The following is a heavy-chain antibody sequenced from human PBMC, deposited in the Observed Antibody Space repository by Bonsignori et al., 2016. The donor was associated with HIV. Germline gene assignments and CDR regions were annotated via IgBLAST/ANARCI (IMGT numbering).Heavy chain of an antibody. Sequence: WIRQPPGKGLEWIGEINHSGSTNYNPSLKSRVTISVDTSKNQFSLKLSSVTAADTAVYYCARGATIFGVVIAPFDYWGQGTLVTVSS. D-gene: IGHD3-3*01. J-gene: IGHJ4*02. CDR3: ARGATIFGVVIAPFDY. V-gene: IGHV4-34*01. CDR2: INHSGST.